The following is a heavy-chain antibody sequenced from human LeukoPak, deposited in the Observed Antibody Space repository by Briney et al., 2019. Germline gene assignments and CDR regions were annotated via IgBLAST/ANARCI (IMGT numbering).Heavy chain of an antibody. Sequence: ASVKVSCKASGYSFTGHYIHWVRQAPGQGLEWMGWINPNSGGTNYAQKFQGRVTMTRDTSISTAYMELSRLRSDDTAVYYCARIVYDILTGYDWFDPWGQGTLVTVSS. CDR1: GYSFTGHY. CDR3: ARIVYDILTGYDWFDP. D-gene: IGHD3-9*01. V-gene: IGHV1-2*02. J-gene: IGHJ5*02. CDR2: INPNSGGT.